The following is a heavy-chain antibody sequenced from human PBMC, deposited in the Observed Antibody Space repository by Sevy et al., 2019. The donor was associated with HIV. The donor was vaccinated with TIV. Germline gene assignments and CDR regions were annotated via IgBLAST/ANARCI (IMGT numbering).Heavy chain of an antibody. V-gene: IGHV3-21*01. J-gene: IGHJ5*02. CDR2: ISSSSSYI. CDR1: GFTFSSYS. CDR3: ARDSTENTYYDFWSGAKTNWFDP. D-gene: IGHD3-3*01. Sequence: GGSLRLSCAASGFTFSSYSMNWVRQAPGKGLEWVSSISSSSSYIYYADSVKGRFTISRDNAKNSLYLQMNSLRAEDTAVYYCARDSTENTYYDFWSGAKTNWFDPWGQGTLVTVSS.